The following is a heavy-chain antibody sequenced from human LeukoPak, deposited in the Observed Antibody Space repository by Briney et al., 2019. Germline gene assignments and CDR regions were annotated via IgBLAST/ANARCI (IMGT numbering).Heavy chain of an antibody. D-gene: IGHD2-15*01. Sequence: PGGSLRLSCAASGFTFNNYVMSWIRQAPGKGLEWVSVVSNSGGSTYYADSVKGRFTISRDNAKNSLYLQMNSLRAEDTAVYYCARRKLVVAATQHYYYYGMDVWGQGTTVTVSS. CDR2: VSNSGGST. CDR1: GFTFNNYV. CDR3: ARRKLVVAATQHYYYYGMDV. J-gene: IGHJ6*02. V-gene: IGHV3-23*01.